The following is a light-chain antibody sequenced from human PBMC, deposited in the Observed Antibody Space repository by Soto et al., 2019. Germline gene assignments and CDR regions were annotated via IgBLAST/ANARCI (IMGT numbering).Light chain of an antibody. Sequence: DIQMTQSPSTLSASVGDRITITCRASQSIKTWLAWYQQKPGEAPKLLIYEGSTLERGVPSRFSSSGSGTVFTLAILWLQPDHFPTFYCQDYKTYSCTFAQGPKVEVK. J-gene: IGKJ1*01. CDR3: QDYKTYSCT. V-gene: IGKV1-5*03. CDR2: EGS. CDR1: QSIKTW.